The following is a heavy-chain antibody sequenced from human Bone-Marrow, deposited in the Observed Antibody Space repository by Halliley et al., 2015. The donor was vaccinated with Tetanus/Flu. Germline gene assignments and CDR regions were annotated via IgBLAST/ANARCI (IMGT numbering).Heavy chain of an antibody. D-gene: IGHD3-22*01. CDR2: GGTN. V-gene: IGHV3-23*01. Sequence: GGTNYYADSGKGRFTISRDNSKNNLYLHMNSLGVEDTAVYYCAKDKSIRIDSRNYYDSYCVYWGQGTLVAVSS. CDR3: AKDKSIRIDSRNYYDSYCVY. J-gene: IGHJ4*02.